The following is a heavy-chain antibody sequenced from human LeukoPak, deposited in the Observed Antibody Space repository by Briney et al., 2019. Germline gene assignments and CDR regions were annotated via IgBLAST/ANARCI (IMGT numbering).Heavy chain of an antibody. CDR1: GGTFSSYA. Sequence: GSSVKVSRKASGGTFSSYAISWVRQAPGQGLEWMGGIIPIFGTAYYAQKFQGRVTITTDESTSTAYMELSSLRSEDTAVYYCARIESPYHGGNSYGFDYWGQGTLVTVSS. V-gene: IGHV1-69*05. D-gene: IGHD4-23*01. J-gene: IGHJ4*02. CDR2: IIPIFGTA. CDR3: ARIESPYHGGNSYGFDY.